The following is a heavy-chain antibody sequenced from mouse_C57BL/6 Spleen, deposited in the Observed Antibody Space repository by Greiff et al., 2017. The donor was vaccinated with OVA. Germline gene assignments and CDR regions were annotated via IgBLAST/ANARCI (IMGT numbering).Heavy chain of an antibody. CDR2: IDPSDSYT. CDR3: ARRGDYDGMDY. Sequence: QVQLQQPGAELVRPGTSVKLSCKASGYTFTSYWMHWVKQRPGQGLEWIGVIDPSDSYTNYNQKFKGKATLTVDTSSSTAYMQLSSLTSEDSAVYYCARRGDYDGMDYWGQGTSVTVSS. CDR1: GYTFTSYW. J-gene: IGHJ4*01. V-gene: IGHV1-59*01.